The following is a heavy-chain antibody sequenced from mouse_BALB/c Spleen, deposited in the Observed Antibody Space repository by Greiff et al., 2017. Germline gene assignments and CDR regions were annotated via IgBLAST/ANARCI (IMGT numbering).Heavy chain of an antibody. CDR1: GYTFTSYW. CDR3: AREGYRYDGYFDY. J-gene: IGHJ2*01. D-gene: IGHD2-14*01. V-gene: IGHV1S41*01. CDR2: IAPGGGST. Sequence: DLVKPGASVKLSCKASGYTFTSYWINWIKQRPGQGLEWIGRIAPGGGSTYYNEMFKGKATLTVDTSSSTAYIQLSSLSSEDSAVYFCAREGYRYDGYFDYWGQGTTLTVSS.